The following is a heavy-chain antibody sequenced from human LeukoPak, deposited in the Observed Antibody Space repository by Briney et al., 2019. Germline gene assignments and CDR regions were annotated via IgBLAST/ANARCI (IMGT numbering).Heavy chain of an antibody. Sequence: GGSLRLSCAASGFDVGRNYMTWVRQAPGKGLEWVSFIYSGGATYYADSVRGRFTISRDSSKNTSYLQMNSLRVEDTAVYYCARVPGYSWGQGTLVTVSS. V-gene: IGHV3-53*01. J-gene: IGHJ4*02. CDR3: ARVPGYS. CDR1: GFDVGRNY. D-gene: IGHD6-13*01. CDR2: IYSGGAT.